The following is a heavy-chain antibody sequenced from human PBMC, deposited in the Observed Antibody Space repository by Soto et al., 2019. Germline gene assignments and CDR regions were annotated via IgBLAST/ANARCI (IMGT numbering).Heavy chain of an antibody. D-gene: IGHD3-10*01. CDR1: GFTFRTYD. J-gene: IGHJ6*02. CDR2: IDTAGHT. Sequence: GGSLRLSCVASGFTFRTYDMHWVRQPTGEGLEWISTIDTAGHTYYLGSVKGRFTVSRENAENSLYLQMNSLGAGDTAVYYCARERYYGSGSYSYYYGMDVWGQGTPVTVSS. CDR3: ARERYYGSGSYSYYYGMDV. V-gene: IGHV3-13*01.